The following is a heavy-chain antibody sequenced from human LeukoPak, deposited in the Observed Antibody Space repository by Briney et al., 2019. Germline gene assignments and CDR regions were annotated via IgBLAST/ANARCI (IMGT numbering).Heavy chain of an antibody. CDR2: MNPNRGNT. J-gene: IGHJ6*03. CDR3: ARAPLKEYSSSYGLNLIDYYYYYMDV. CDR1: GYTFTSYD. D-gene: IGHD6-6*01. Sequence: ASVKVSCKASGYTFTSYDINWVRQATGQGLEGMGWMNPNRGNTGYAQKFQGRVTMTRNTSISTAYMELSSLTSEDTAVYYCARAPLKEYSSSYGLNLIDYYYYYMDVWGKGTPVTVSS. V-gene: IGHV1-8*01.